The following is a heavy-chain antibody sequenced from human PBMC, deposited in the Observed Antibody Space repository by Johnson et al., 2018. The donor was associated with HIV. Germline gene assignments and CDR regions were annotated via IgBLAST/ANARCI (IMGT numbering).Heavy chain of an antibody. V-gene: IGHV3-33*08. Sequence: QVQLVESGGGVVQPGRSLRLSCAASGFTFSSYAMHWVRQAPGTGLEWVAFIRYDGSNKYYADSVKGRFTISRDNSKNTLYMQMNSLKTEDTAVYYCTTDSLDYYGSGIPYGVFAFDIWGQGTMVTVSS. CDR2: IRYDGSNK. CDR3: TTDSLDYYGSGIPYGVFAFDI. J-gene: IGHJ3*02. CDR1: GFTFSSYA. D-gene: IGHD3-10*01.